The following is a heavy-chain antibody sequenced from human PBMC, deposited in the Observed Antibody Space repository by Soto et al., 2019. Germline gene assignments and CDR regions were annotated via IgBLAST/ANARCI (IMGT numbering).Heavy chain of an antibody. CDR1: GGTFSSYA. CDR2: IIPIFGTA. CDR3: ARVRESIVATINYYYYYMDV. J-gene: IGHJ6*03. Sequence: ASVKVSCKASGGTFSSYAISWVRQAPGQGLEWMGGIIPIFGTANYAQKFQGRVTITADESTSTAYMELSSLRSEDTAVYYCARVRESIVATINYYYYYMDVWGKGTTVTVSS. D-gene: IGHD5-12*01. V-gene: IGHV1-69*13.